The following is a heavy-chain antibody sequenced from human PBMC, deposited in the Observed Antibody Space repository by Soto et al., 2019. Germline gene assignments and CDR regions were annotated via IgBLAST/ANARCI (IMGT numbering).Heavy chain of an antibody. J-gene: IGHJ4*02. CDR2: IYYCGST. CDR1: GGSISSSSYY. V-gene: IGHV4-39*01. CDR3: ARLDVYGGNSLDY. Sequence: PSETLSLTCTVSGGSISSSSYYWGWIRQPPGKGLEWIWSIYYCGSTYYNPSLKSRVTISVDTSKYQFSLKLSSVTAADTAVYYCARLDVYGGNSLDYWGQGTLVTVSS. D-gene: IGHD2-21*02.